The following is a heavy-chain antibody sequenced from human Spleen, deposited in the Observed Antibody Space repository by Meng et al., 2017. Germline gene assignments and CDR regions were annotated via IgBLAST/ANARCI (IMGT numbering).Heavy chain of an antibody. CDR2: IYHSGGT. V-gene: IGHV4-4*02. D-gene: IGHD2-2*01. Sequence: QVQLQESGPGLVKPSGTLSLTCTISGGSISSSNWWSWVRQPPGKGLEWIGEIYHSGGTKYNPSLKSRVTISVDKSKNQFSLKLSSVTAADTAVYYCARGLGEAVVPRTMFDYWGQGTLVTVSS. CDR3: ARGLGEAVVPRTMFDY. J-gene: IGHJ4*02. CDR1: GGSISSSNW.